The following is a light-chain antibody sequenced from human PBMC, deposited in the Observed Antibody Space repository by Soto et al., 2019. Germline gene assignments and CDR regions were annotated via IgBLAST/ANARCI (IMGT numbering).Light chain of an antibody. J-gene: IGLJ3*02. Sequence: QSALTQPASVSGSPGQSITISCTGTSNDVGAYKYVSWYQQHPGKAPKVMIYDVSYRPSWVSNRFSGSKSGNTAYLTISGLQAEDEAVYYGASKRDTGRVFGGGTKLTVL. CDR2: DVS. V-gene: IGLV2-14*03. CDR1: SNDVGAYKY. CDR3: ASKRDTGRV.